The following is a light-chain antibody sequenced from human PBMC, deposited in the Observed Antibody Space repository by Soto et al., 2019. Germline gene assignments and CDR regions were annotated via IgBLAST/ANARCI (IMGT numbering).Light chain of an antibody. Sequence: EILPTQSPATLSVSPGERATLSCRASQSVSSNLAWYQQKPGQAPRPLIYGESTRATGIPARFSGSGSGTEFTLTISSLQSEDFAVYYCQQYNNWWTFGQGTKVDIK. CDR2: GES. CDR3: QQYNNWWT. J-gene: IGKJ1*01. CDR1: QSVSSN. V-gene: IGKV3-15*01.